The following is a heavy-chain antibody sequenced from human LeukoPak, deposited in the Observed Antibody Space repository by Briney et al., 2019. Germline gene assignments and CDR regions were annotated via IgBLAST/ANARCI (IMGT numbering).Heavy chain of an antibody. CDR1: GFTFRSYW. CDR2: IHQDASEI. J-gene: IGHJ4*02. V-gene: IGHV3-7*01. Sequence: GGSLRLSCAASGFTFRSYWMSWVHQAPGRGLEWVANIHQDASEIRYVDSVKGRFTISRDNAKNSLYLQMNSLRAEDTAIYYCARVGSSWDLLDYWGRGTLVTVSS. CDR3: ARVGSSWDLLDY. D-gene: IGHD6-13*01.